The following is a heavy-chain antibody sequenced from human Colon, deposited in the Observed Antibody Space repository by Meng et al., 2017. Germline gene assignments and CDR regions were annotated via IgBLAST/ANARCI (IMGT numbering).Heavy chain of an antibody. V-gene: IGHV3-7*01. CDR3: ARDSHYSTFDY. Sequence: GESLKISCEDSGFTFSRKWMTWVRQAPGKGLEWVANINQDGSVRNYVDSVKGRFTISRENAANSLYLQMISLRAEDTAVYYCARDSHYSTFDYWGQGTLVTVSS. J-gene: IGHJ4*02. D-gene: IGHD4-11*01. CDR2: INQDGSVR. CDR1: GFTFSRKW.